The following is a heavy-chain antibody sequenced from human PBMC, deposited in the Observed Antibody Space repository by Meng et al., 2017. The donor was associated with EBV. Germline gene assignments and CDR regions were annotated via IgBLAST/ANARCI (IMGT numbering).Heavy chain of an antibody. J-gene: IGHJ4*02. Sequence: VQLLQSGAEVKKPGASVKVSCKAPGYTFTGYYMHWVRQAPGQGLEWMGRINPNSGGTNYAQKFQGRVTMTRDTSINTAYMELSRLRSDDTAVYYCARVGIAVAGTGDYWGQGTLAPSPQ. V-gene: IGHV1-2*06. D-gene: IGHD6-19*01. CDR2: INPNSGGT. CDR1: GYTFTGYY. CDR3: ARVGIAVAGTGDY.